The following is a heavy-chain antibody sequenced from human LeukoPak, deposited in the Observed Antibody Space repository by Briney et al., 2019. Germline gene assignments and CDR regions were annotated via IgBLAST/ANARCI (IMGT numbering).Heavy chain of an antibody. J-gene: IGHJ5*02. D-gene: IGHD6-19*01. Sequence: SETLSLTCAVYSVSFSGYYWSWIRQPPGKGLEWIGEINHSGSTNNNPSLKSRVTISVDTSKNQISMKLSCVTATDTAVYYCAKGAGPPWFDPWGQGTLVTVSS. CDR2: INHSGST. V-gene: IGHV4-34*01. CDR3: AKGAGPPWFDP. CDR1: SVSFSGYY.